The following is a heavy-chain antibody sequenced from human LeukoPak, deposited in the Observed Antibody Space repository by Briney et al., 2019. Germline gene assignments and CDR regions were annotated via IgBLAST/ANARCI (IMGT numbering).Heavy chain of an antibody. CDR2: IIPIFGTA. CDR3: ARASDYVWGSYRYRPYYYYMDV. D-gene: IGHD3-16*02. J-gene: IGHJ6*03. CDR1: GGTFSSYA. V-gene: IGHV1-69*05. Sequence: SVKVSCKASGGTFSSYAISWVRQAPGQGLEWMGGIIPIFGTANHAQKFQGRVTITTDESTSTAYMELSSLRSEDTAVYYCARASDYVWGSYRYRPYYYYMDVWGKGTTVTVSS.